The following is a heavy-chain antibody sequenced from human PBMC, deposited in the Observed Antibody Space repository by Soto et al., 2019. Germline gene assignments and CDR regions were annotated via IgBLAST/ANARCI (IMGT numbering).Heavy chain of an antibody. Sequence: QVQLQQWGAGLLKPSESLSLTCAVYGGSFSGYYWSWIRQPPGKGQEWIGEINHSGSTNYNPSLKSRVTKSVDTSKNQVSMKLSSVTAADTAVYYCAREGDTSSSWYWPSRWGQGTLVTVSS. CDR2: INHSGST. V-gene: IGHV4-34*01. CDR3: AREGDTSSSWYWPSR. J-gene: IGHJ4*02. D-gene: IGHD6-13*01. CDR1: GGSFSGYY.